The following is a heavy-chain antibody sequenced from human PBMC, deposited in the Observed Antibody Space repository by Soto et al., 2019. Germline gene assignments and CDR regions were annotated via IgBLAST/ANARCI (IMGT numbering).Heavy chain of an antibody. D-gene: IGHD4-17*01. J-gene: IGHJ3*02. V-gene: IGHV3-23*01. CDR2: ISGTGVTT. CDR1: GFTLSSYA. CDR3: AKDRAAVRNPFDI. Sequence: PGGSLRLSCAASGFTLSSYAMSWVRRAPGKGLEWVSVISGTGVTTYYADSVKGRFTISRDNSKNTLYLQMSSLRAEDTAVYYCAKDRAAVRNPFDIWGQGTMVTVSS.